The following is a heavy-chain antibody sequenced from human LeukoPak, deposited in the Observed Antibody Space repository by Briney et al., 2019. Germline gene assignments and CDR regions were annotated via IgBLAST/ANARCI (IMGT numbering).Heavy chain of an antibody. Sequence: PSETLSLTCTVSGYSISSGYYWGWIRQPPGKGLEWIGSIYHSGSTYYNPSLKSRVTISVDTSKNQFSLKLSSVTAADTAVYYCASSEPPREYYGDYTGRDAFDIWGQGTMVTVSS. CDR2: IYHSGST. CDR3: ASSEPPREYYGDYTGRDAFDI. CDR1: GYSISSGYY. D-gene: IGHD4-17*01. J-gene: IGHJ3*02. V-gene: IGHV4-38-2*02.